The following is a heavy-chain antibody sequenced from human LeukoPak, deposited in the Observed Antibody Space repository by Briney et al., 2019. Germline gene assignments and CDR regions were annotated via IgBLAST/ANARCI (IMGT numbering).Heavy chain of an antibody. V-gene: IGHV1-2*02. CDR1: GYTFTGYY. J-gene: IGHJ4*02. CDR3: ARDRLRLTAYYFDY. Sequence: GASVKVSCKASGYTFTGYYMHWVRQAPGQGLEWMGWINPNSGGTNYAQKFQGRVAMTRDTSISTAYMELSRLRSDDTAVYYCARDRLRLTAYYFDYWGQGTLVTVSS. D-gene: IGHD6-6*01. CDR2: INPNSGGT.